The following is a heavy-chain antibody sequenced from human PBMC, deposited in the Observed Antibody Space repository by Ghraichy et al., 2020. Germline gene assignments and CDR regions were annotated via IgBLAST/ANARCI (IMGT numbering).Heavy chain of an antibody. CDR3: ARQVDLVATAPPPPLDR. CDR2: IYHNGDP. V-gene: IGHV4-39*01. Sequence: SETLSLTCTVSGGSLSTTSYYWGWIRQPPGKGLEWIGSIYHNGDPFSDPSLSVSPHYNPSLKSRLTVSVDASKNQFSLKLTSGTAADAAIYYCARQVDLVATAPPPPLDRWGQGTLVSVSA. CDR1: GGSLSTTSYY. J-gene: IGHJ5*02. D-gene: IGHD2-8*02.